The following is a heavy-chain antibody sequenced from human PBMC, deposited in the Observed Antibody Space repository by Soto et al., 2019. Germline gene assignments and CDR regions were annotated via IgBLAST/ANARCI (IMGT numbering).Heavy chain of an antibody. V-gene: IGHV3-66*01. CDR1: GFTVSSNY. D-gene: IGHD3-22*01. CDR3: ARDRYYYDSSGSPDAFDI. Sequence: GGSLRLSCAASGFTVSSNYMSWVRQAPGKGLEWVSVLYSGGSTYYADSVKGRFTISRDNSKNTLYLQMNSLRAEDTSVYYCARDRYYYDSSGSPDAFDIWGQGTMVTVSS. J-gene: IGHJ3*02. CDR2: LYSGGST.